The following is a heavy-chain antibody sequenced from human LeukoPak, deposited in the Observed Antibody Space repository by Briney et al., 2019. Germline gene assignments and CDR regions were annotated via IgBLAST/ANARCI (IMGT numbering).Heavy chain of an antibody. CDR3: ARDQYDTWSRRGNFDS. D-gene: IGHD3-3*01. CDR2: IKLDGSEK. Sequence: GGSLRLSCVASGFTFGKYWMSWVRQAPGKGLEWVANIKLDGSEKNYVDSVKGRFTISRDNTKNSLYLQMNSLRAEGTAVFYCARDQYDTWSRRGNFDSWGQGTLVIVSS. J-gene: IGHJ4*02. CDR1: GFTFGKYW. V-gene: IGHV3-7*03.